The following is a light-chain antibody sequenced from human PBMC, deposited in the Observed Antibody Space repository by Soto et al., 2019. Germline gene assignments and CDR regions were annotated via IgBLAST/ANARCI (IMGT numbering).Light chain of an antibody. CDR2: EVS. CDR1: SSDVGGYNY. CDR3: SSYAASNPVV. Sequence: QSVLTQPPSASGSPGQSVTISCTGSSSDVGGYNYVSWYQQHPGKAPKLMIYEVSERPSGVPDRFSGSKSGNTASLTVSGLQAEDEGDYYCSSYAASNPVVFGGGTKVTVL. V-gene: IGLV2-8*01. J-gene: IGLJ2*01.